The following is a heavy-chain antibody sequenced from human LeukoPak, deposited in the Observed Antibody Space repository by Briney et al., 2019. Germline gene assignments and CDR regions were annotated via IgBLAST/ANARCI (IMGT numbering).Heavy chain of an antibody. CDR3: ARDVNRQRLHHFDP. D-gene: IGHD1-14*01. V-gene: IGHV1-69*05. CDR1: GGTFSGYA. Sequence: SVKVSCKASGGTFSGYAISWVRQAPGQGLEWMGGIIPIFGTANYAQKFQGRVTITTDESTSTAYMELSSLRSEDTAVYYCARDVNRQRLHHFDPWGQGTLVTVSS. CDR2: IIPIFGTA. J-gene: IGHJ5*02.